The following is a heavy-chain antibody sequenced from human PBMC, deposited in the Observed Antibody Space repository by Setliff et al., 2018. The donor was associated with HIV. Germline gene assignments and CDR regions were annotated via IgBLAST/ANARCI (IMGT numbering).Heavy chain of an antibody. V-gene: IGHV3-74*01. Sequence: GGSLRLSCAASGFTFSSYWMHWVRQAPGKGLVWVSRINSDGSSTSYADSVKGRFTISRDNAKNTLYLQMNSLRAEDTAVYYCARDIPFGDLLMLQAYMDVWGKGTTVTVSS. J-gene: IGHJ6*04. CDR3: ARDIPFGDLLMLQAYMDV. CDR2: INSDGSST. D-gene: IGHD3-10*01. CDR1: GFTFSSYW.